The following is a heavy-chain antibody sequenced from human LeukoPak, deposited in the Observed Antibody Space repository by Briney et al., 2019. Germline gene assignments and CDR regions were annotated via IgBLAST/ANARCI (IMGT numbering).Heavy chain of an antibody. V-gene: IGHV3-30*18. CDR2: ISYDGSNK. D-gene: IGHD3-10*01. CDR3: AKDGASLKYYGSGSYLDY. CDR1: GFTFSSYG. Sequence: GGSLRLSCAASGFTFSSYGMHWVRQAPGKGLEWVAVISYDGSNKYYADSVKGRFTISRDNSKNTLYLQMNSLRAEDTAVYYCAKDGASLKYYGSGSYLDYWGQRTLVTVSS. J-gene: IGHJ4*02.